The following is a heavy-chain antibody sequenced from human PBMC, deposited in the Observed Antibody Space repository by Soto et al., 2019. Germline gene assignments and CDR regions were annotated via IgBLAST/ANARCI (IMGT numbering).Heavy chain of an antibody. CDR3: AKDPGYGDYEDYFDY. Sequence: QVQLVESGGGVVQPGRSLRLSCAASGFTFSSYAMHWVRQAPGKRLEWVAVMSFDGSNKYYADSVQGRFTISRDNSKNTLYLQMNSLRPEDTAVYYCAKDPGYGDYEDYFDYWGQGTLVTVSS. CDR1: GFTFSSYA. D-gene: IGHD4-17*01. V-gene: IGHV3-30*18. J-gene: IGHJ4*02. CDR2: MSFDGSNK.